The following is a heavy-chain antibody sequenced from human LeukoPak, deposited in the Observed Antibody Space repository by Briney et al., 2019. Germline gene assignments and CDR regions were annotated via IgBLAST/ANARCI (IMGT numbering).Heavy chain of an antibody. J-gene: IGHJ4*02. CDR3: SREVRYFDWFQADY. CDR1: GFTFGDYS. V-gene: IGHV3-49*03. Sequence: PGGSLRLACSASGFTFGDYSMSWFRQAPGKGLEWVGFIKNKANSGTPKYAASVKGRFTISRDNSESIAYLQMDSLKTEDTAVYYCSREVRYFDWFQADYWGQGTLVTVSS. D-gene: IGHD3-9*01. CDR2: IKNKANSGTP.